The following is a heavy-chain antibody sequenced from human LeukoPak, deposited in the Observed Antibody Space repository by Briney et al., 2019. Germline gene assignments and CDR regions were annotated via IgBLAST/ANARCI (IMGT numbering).Heavy chain of an antibody. J-gene: IGHJ4*02. Sequence: GGSLRLSCAASGFTFSTYSMNWVRQAPGKGLEWVSFIRHDSTDLYYADSVKGRFTISRDNVKNLLYLQMDSLTAEDTAVYYCARDWFGETVWGRGTLVTVSS. D-gene: IGHD3-10*01. CDR2: IRHDSTDL. V-gene: IGHV3-48*01. CDR3: ARDWFGETV. CDR1: GFTFSTYS.